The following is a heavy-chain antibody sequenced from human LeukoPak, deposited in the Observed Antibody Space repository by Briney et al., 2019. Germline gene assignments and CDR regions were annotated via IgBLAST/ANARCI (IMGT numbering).Heavy chain of an antibody. Sequence: GGSLRLSCAASGFTFSDYYMSWIRQAPGKGREGVSYICDSGRNIYYADSVKGRFTISRDNAKNSVYLQMNNLRAEDTAVYYCARDRLGDYDHSGYYDKWGQGTLVTVSS. V-gene: IGHV3-11*01. D-gene: IGHD3-22*01. CDR2: ICDSGRNI. CDR3: ARDRLGDYDHSGYYDK. CDR1: GFTFSDYY. J-gene: IGHJ4*02.